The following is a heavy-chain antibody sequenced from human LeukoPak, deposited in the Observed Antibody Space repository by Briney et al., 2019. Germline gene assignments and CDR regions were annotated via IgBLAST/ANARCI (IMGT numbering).Heavy chain of an antibody. J-gene: IGHJ4*02. CDR3: ARVYWQLVRAPFDY. V-gene: IGHV4-34*01. CDR2: INHSGST. D-gene: IGHD6-13*01. CDR1: GGSFSGYY. Sequence: SETLSLTCAVYGGSFSGYYWSWIRQTPGKGLEWIGEINHSGSTNYNPSLKSRVTISVDTSKNQFSLKLSSVTAADTAVYYCARVYWQLVRAPFDYWGQGTLVTVSS.